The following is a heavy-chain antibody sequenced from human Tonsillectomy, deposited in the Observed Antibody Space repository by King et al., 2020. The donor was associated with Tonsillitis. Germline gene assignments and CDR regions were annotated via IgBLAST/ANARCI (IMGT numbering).Heavy chain of an antibody. CDR1: GSSISSGYY. V-gene: IGHV4-38-2*02. CDR2: IYHSGST. D-gene: IGHD1-1*01. J-gene: IGHJ4*02. Sequence: QLQESGPGLVKPSETLSLTCTVSGSSISSGYYWGWTRQPPGKGLEWIGSIYHSGSTYYNPSLKSRVTISVDKSKNQFSLELSSVTAADTAVYYCARPTTEYYFDYWGQGTLVTVSS. CDR3: ARPTTEYYFDY.